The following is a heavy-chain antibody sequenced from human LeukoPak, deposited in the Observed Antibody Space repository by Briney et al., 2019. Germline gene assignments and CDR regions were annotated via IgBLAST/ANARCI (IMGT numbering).Heavy chain of an antibody. CDR3: ARTGVLRFLEWNARLIGWFDP. V-gene: IGHV4-59*11. J-gene: IGHJ5*02. Sequence: SETLSLTCTVSGGSISGHYWSWIRQPPGKGLEWSGNIYYSGSTNYNPSLKSRVTISVDTSKNQFSLKLSSVTAADTAVYYCARTGVLRFLEWNARLIGWFDPWGQGTLVTVSS. CDR2: IYYSGST. D-gene: IGHD3-3*01. CDR1: GGSISGHY.